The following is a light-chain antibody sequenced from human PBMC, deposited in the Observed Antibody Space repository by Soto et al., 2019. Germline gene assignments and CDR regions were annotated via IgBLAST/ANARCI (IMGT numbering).Light chain of an antibody. CDR1: QSVSSN. CDR3: QQYADWPRT. V-gene: IGKV3-15*01. CDR2: GAS. Sequence: EIVMTQSPATLSVSPGERATVSCRASQSVSSNLAWYQQKPGQAPRLLIYGASTRATGIPARFSGSGSGTEFTLTISSLQSGDFAVYYCQQYADWPRTFGQGTKVDIK. J-gene: IGKJ1*01.